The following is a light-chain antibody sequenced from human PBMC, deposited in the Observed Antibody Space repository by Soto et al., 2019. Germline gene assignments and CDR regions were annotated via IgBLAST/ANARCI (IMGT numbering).Light chain of an antibody. Sequence: DIQMTQSPSSLSASVGDRVIITCRASQSISSYLNWYQQKPGKAPKLLIYAASRLQSGVPSRFSGSGSGTDFTLTISSLQPEEFATYYCQQSYSSPQTFGQGTKVEIK. CDR2: AAS. CDR3: QQSYSSPQT. CDR1: QSISSY. J-gene: IGKJ1*01. V-gene: IGKV1-39*01.